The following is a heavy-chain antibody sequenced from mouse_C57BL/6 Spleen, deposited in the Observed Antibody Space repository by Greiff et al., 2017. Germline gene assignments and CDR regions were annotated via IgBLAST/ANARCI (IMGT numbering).Heavy chain of an antibody. CDR2: IDPSDSYT. CDR3: ATFYYAMDY. V-gene: IGHV1-69*01. Sequence: QVQLQQPGAELVMPGASVKLSCKASGYTFTSYWMHWVKQRPGQGLEWIGEIDPSDSYTNYNQKFKGKSTLTVDKSSSTAYMQLSILTSEDSAVXYCATFYYAMDYWGQGTSVTVSS. CDR1: GYTFTSYW. J-gene: IGHJ4*01.